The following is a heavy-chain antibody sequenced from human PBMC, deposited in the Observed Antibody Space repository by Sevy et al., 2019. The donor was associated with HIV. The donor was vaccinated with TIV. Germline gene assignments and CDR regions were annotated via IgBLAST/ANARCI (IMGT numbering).Heavy chain of an antibody. CDR3: ARGRDKYYYDSSGYRDAFDI. CDR1: GFTVSSNY. D-gene: IGHD3-22*01. CDR2: IYSGGST. V-gene: IGHV3-53*01. J-gene: IGHJ3*02. Sequence: GGSLRLSCAASGFTVSSNYMSWVRQAPGKGLEWVSVIYSGGSTYYADSVKGRFTISRDNSKNTLYLQMNSLRAEDTAVYYGARGRDKYYYDSSGYRDAFDIWGQGTMVTVSS.